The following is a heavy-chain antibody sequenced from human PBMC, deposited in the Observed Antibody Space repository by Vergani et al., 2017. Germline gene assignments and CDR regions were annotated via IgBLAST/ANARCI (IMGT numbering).Heavy chain of an antibody. CDR1: GFTFYNYA. CDR2: ISGSVGNT. Sequence: EVQLLESGGGLVQPGGSLRLSCAASGFTFYNYAMTWVRQAPGKGLEWVAGISGSVGNTYYADSVKGRFTISRDNSKATVSLQMNSLRAEDTAVYYCATGGYCSGGRYYRHFEFWGQGTLVTVSS. V-gene: IGHV3-23*01. J-gene: IGHJ4*01. CDR3: ATGGYCSGGRYYRHFEF. D-gene: IGHD2-15*01.